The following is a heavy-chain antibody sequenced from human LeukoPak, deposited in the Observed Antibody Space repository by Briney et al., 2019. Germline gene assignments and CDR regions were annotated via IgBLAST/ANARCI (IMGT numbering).Heavy chain of an antibody. Sequence: ASVKVSCKASGYTFTSYGISWVRQAPGQGLEWMGWISAYNGNTNYAQKLQGRVTMTTDTPTSTAYMELRSLRSDDTAVYYCARYRDPYDFWSGYYILGSYYYGMDVWGQGTTVTVSS. V-gene: IGHV1-18*01. D-gene: IGHD3-3*01. CDR1: GYTFTSYG. CDR2: ISAYNGNT. CDR3: ARYRDPYDFWSGYYILGSYYYGMDV. J-gene: IGHJ6*02.